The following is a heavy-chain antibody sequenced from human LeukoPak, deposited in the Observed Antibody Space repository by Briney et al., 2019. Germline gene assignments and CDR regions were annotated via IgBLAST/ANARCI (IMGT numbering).Heavy chain of an antibody. Sequence: GRSLRLSCAASGFTFSSYGMHRVRQAPGKGLEWVAVIGYDGSNKYYADSVKGRFTISRDNSKNTLYLQMNSLRAEDTAMYYCARNIDTSDWNPWGYWGQGTLVTVSS. V-gene: IGHV3-33*01. J-gene: IGHJ4*02. CDR3: ARNIDTSDWNPWGY. D-gene: IGHD6-19*01. CDR1: GFTFSSYG. CDR2: IGYDGSNK.